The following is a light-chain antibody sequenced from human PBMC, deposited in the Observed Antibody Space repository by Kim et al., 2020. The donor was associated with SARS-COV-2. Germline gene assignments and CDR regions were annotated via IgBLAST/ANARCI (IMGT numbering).Light chain of an antibody. CDR2: DVT. CDR3: PSYTHSTTTTWV. Sequence: QSALTQPASVSGSPGQSITISCTGTSSDVGAYNYVSWYQQYPGKTPKLMIYDVTKRPSGVSARFSGSKSGNTASLTISGLQAEDEADYYCPSYTHSTTTTWVFGGGTQLTVL. J-gene: IGLJ3*02. V-gene: IGLV2-14*03. CDR1: SSDVGAYNY.